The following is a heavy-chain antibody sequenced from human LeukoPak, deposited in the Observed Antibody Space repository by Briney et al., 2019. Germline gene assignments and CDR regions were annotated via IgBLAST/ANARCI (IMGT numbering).Heavy chain of an antibody. CDR3: AGGQLLWFGERAGYFDY. CDR2: ISAYNGNT. Sequence: ASVKVSCKASGYTFTSYGISWVRQAPGQGLEWMGWISAYNGNTNYAQKLQGRVTMTTDTSTSTAYMELRSLRSDDTAVYYCAGGQLLWFGERAGYFDYWGQGTLVTVSS. J-gene: IGHJ4*02. D-gene: IGHD3-10*01. CDR1: GYTFTSYG. V-gene: IGHV1-18*01.